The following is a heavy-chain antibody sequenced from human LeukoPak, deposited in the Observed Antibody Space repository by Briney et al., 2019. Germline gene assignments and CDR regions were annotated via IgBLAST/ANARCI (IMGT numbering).Heavy chain of an antibody. Sequence: GGTLRLSCAASGFTFSSYGMSWVRQAPGKRLEWVSAISGSGGSTYNADSVKGRFTISRDNSKNTLYLQMNSLRAEDTAVYYCAKLGNAYGSGSYYNYFDYWGQGTLVTVSS. V-gene: IGHV3-23*01. CDR1: GFTFSSYG. J-gene: IGHJ4*02. CDR2: ISGSGGST. D-gene: IGHD3-10*01. CDR3: AKLGNAYGSGSYYNYFDY.